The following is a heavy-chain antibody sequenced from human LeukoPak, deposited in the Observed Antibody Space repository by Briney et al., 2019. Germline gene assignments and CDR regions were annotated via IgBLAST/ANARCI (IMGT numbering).Heavy chain of an antibody. Sequence: GESLKISCKGSEYSFTNYWIGWVRQMPGKGLEWMGIIYPGDSDSRYSPSFQGQVTISADKSISTAYLQWNSLKASDTAMYYCARQAAGDNHYWGQGTLVTVSS. J-gene: IGHJ4*02. CDR2: IYPGDSDS. CDR1: EYSFTNYW. D-gene: IGHD7-27*01. V-gene: IGHV5-51*01. CDR3: ARQAAGDNHY.